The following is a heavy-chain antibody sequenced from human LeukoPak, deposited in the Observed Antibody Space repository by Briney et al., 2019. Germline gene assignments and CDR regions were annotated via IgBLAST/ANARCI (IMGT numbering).Heavy chain of an antibody. V-gene: IGHV3-74*01. CDR3: ARDIRVDSNYVYYFDY. Sequence: GGSLRLSCAASGFTFSSYWMPWVRQAPGKGLVWVSRINSDGSSTSYADSVKGRFTISRDNAKNTLYLQMNSLRAEDTAVYYCARDIRVDSNYVYYFDYWGQGTLVTVSS. CDR1: GFTFSSYW. D-gene: IGHD4-4*01. CDR2: INSDGSST. J-gene: IGHJ4*02.